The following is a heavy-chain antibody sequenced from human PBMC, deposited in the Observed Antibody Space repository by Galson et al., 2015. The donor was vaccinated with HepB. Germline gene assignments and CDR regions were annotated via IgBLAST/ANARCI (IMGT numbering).Heavy chain of an antibody. V-gene: IGHV4-39*01. Sequence: LSLTCTVSGGSISSSSYYWGWIRQPPGKGLEWIGSIYYSGSTYYNPSLKSRVTISVDTSKNQFSLKLSSVTAADTAVYYCARQGGDSSGRLVGFSVYYWGQGTLVTVSS. CDR1: GGSISSSSYY. CDR3: ARQGGDSSGRLVGFSVYY. D-gene: IGHD6-19*01. CDR2: IYYSGST. J-gene: IGHJ4*02.